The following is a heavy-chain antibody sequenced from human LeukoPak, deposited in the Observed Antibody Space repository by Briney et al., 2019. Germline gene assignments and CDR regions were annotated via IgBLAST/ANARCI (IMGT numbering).Heavy chain of an antibody. CDR2: ISGSGGST. J-gene: IGHJ4*02. V-gene: IGHV3-23*01. Sequence: PGGSLRLSCAASGFTFSSYAMSWVRQAPGKGLEWVSAISGSGGSTYYADSVRGRLTISRDNSKNTLYLQMNSLRAEDTAVYYCARSQLEAPSIAAPPRGDYWGQGTLVTVSS. D-gene: IGHD6-6*01. CDR1: GFTFSSYA. CDR3: ARSQLEAPSIAAPPRGDY.